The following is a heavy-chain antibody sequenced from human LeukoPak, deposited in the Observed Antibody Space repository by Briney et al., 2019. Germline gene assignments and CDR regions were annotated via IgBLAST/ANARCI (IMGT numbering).Heavy chain of an antibody. V-gene: IGHV4-4*07. CDR3: ARVWSFNYYYYYMDV. D-gene: IGHD3-16*01. CDR1: GGSISSYY. Sequence: SETLSLTCTVSGGSISSYYWSWIRQPAGKGLEWIGRIYTSGGTNYNPSLKSRVTMSVDTSKNQFSLKLSSVTAADTAVYYCARVWSFNYYYYYMDVWGKGTTVTVSS. CDR2: IYTSGGT. J-gene: IGHJ6*03.